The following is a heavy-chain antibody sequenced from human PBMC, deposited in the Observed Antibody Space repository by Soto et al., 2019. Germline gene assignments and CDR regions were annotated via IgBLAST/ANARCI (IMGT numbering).Heavy chain of an antibody. Sequence: QVQLVQSGAEVKKPGASVKVSCKASGYTFTSYDINWVRQATGQGLEWMGWMNPNSGNTGYAQKFQGRVTMTRNTSLSTAYMELSSLRSEDTAVYYCARGDSGYDYGYYYGMDVWGQGTTVTVSS. CDR3: ARGDSGYDYGYYYGMDV. D-gene: IGHD5-12*01. CDR2: MNPNSGNT. CDR1: GYTFTSYD. J-gene: IGHJ6*02. V-gene: IGHV1-8*01.